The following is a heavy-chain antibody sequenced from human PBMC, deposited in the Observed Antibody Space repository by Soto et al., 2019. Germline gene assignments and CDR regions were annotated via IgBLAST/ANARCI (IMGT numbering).Heavy chain of an antibody. V-gene: IGHV3-30*03. CDR2: ISYDGSNK. D-gene: IGHD1-26*01. CDR3: ARYSGKYQGPIDY. J-gene: IGHJ4*02. CDR1: GFTFSHYG. Sequence: QVQLVESGGGVVQPGRSLRLSCAAPGFTFSHYGIHWVRQAPGKGLEWLAVISYDGSNKHYADSVKGRFTVSRDNSKNTLYLQMNSLGAEDTAVYFCARYSGKYQGPIDYWGQGTLVTVSS.